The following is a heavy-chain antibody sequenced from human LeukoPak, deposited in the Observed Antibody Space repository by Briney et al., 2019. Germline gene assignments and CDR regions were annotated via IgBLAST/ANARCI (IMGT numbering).Heavy chain of an antibody. D-gene: IGHD3-10*01. CDR3: ARATTMVRGLRN. Sequence: SETLSLTCAVNGGSFSGYYWSWIRQPPGKGLEWIGEINHSGSTNYNPSLKSRVTISVDTSKNQFSLKLSSVTAADTAVYYCARATTMVRGLRNWGQGTLVTVSS. J-gene: IGHJ4*02. CDR2: INHSGST. V-gene: IGHV4-34*01. CDR1: GGSFSGYY.